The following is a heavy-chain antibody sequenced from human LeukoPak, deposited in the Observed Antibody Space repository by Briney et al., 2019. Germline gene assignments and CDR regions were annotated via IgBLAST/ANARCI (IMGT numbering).Heavy chain of an antibody. CDR2: IYYSGST. J-gene: IGHJ4*02. CDR1: GGSINSGDYY. V-gene: IGHV4-30-4*08. CDR3: ARNYYDSSGPFS. D-gene: IGHD3-22*01. Sequence: PSQTLSLTCTVSGGSINSGDYYWSWIRQPPGKGLEWIGYIYYSGSTYYKPSLKSRATISVDTSKNQFSLNLNSVTAADTAVYYCARNYYDSSGPFSWSQGTLVTVSS.